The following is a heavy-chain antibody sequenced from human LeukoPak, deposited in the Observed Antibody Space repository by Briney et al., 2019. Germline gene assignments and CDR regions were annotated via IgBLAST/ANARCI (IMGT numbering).Heavy chain of an antibody. Sequence: GGSLRPSCAASGFTVSSNYMSWARQAPGKGLEWVSVIYSGGSTYYADSVKGRFTISRDNAKNALYLQMNSLRAEDTAVYYCARSFAYWGQGTLVTVSS. J-gene: IGHJ4*02. CDR1: GFTVSSNY. V-gene: IGHV3-53*01. CDR2: IYSGGST. CDR3: ARSFAY.